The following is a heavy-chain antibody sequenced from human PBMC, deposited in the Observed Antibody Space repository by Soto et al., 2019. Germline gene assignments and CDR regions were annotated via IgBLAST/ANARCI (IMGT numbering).Heavy chain of an antibody. Sequence: GGSLRLSCAASGFTFSSYGMHWVRQAPGKGLEWVAVISYDGSNKYYADSVKGRFTISRDNSKNTLYLQMNSLRAEDTAVYYCAKDSIFGVVIPTMPFDYWGQGTLVTVSS. CDR2: ISYDGSNK. CDR3: AKDSIFGVVIPTMPFDY. V-gene: IGHV3-30*18. D-gene: IGHD3-3*01. CDR1: GFTFSSYG. J-gene: IGHJ4*02.